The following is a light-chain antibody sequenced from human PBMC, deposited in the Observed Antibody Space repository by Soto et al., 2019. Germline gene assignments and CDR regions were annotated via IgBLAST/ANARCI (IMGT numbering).Light chain of an antibody. Sequence: QSALTQPASVSGSPGQSITISCTGSSTNIGSSSLVSWYQQHPGNAPKLMIYEATKRPSGLSDRFSGSKSGNTASLTISGLQAEDEADYFCCSSAGSDNYVLFGGGTKVTVL. J-gene: IGLJ2*01. CDR2: EAT. CDR3: CSSAGSDNYVL. V-gene: IGLV2-23*01. CDR1: STNIGSSSL.